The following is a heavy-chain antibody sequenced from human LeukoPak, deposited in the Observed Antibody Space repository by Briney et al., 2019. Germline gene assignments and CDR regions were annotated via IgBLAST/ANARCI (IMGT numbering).Heavy chain of an antibody. CDR3: ARSISTLTTVGDY. D-gene: IGHD4-17*01. CDR1: GYTFTGYY. J-gene: IGHJ4*02. V-gene: IGHV1-2*04. Sequence: ASVNVSFTASGYTFTGYYMHWVRQAPGQGLEWMGWINPNSGGTNYAQKFQGWVTMTRDTSISTAYMELSRLRSDDTAVYYCARSISTLTTVGDYWGQGTLVTVSS. CDR2: INPNSGGT.